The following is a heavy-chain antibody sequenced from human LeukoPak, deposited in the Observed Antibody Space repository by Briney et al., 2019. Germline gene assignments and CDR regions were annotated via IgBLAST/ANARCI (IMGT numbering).Heavy chain of an antibody. Sequence: ASVKVSCKASGYSFTSYYMHWVRQAPGQGLEWMGIINPSGGSTRYAQKFQGRVTMTRDMSTSTVDMELSGLRSEDTAVYYCARDNYGDYAGAFDIWGQGTMVTVSS. CDR2: INPSGGST. V-gene: IGHV1-46*01. J-gene: IGHJ3*02. D-gene: IGHD4-17*01. CDR1: GYSFTSYY. CDR3: ARDNYGDYAGAFDI.